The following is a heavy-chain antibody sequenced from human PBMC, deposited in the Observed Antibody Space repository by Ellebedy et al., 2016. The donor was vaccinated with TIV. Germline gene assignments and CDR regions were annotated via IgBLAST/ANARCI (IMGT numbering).Heavy chain of an antibody. V-gene: IGHV3-7*01. CDR1: GFTFSDFW. CDR2: IKQDGSQK. CDR3: ARGGSGSHRSRYYYYYGMDV. Sequence: GGSLRLSXVASGFTFSDFWMSWVRQAPGKGLEWVANIKQDGSQKYYVDSVKGRFTISRDNSKNTLYLQMNSLRAEDTAVYYCARGGSGSHRSRYYYYYGMDVWGQGTTVTVSS. D-gene: IGHD3-10*01. J-gene: IGHJ6*02.